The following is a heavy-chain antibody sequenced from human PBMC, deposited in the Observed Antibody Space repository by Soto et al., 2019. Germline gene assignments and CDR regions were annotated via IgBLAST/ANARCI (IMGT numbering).Heavy chain of an antibody. CDR2: ISPSGSYM. CDR1: GFIFNTYS. V-gene: IGHV3-21*01. D-gene: IGHD3-3*01. CDR3: ARFGLVTFDC. Sequence: VGSLRLSCAASGFIFNTYSMDWVRQAPGKGLEWVASISPSGSYMYYGDSLKGRFTVSRDNAKNSLYLQMDSLRADDTAIYYCARFGLVTFDCWGQGTLVTVSS. J-gene: IGHJ4*02.